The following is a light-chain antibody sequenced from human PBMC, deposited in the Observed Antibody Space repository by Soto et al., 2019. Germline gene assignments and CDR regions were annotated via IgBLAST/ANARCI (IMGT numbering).Light chain of an antibody. V-gene: IGKV1-39*01. CDR1: RTIRTY. Sequence: DIQMTQSPSSLSASVGDRVTITCRASRTIRTYLTWYQQKPGRAPKVLIYGASSVQGGVPSRFSGSGSGTDFPLTSSSLQPEDFATYFCQQSYRIPWTFGQGTKVEIK. CDR3: QQSYRIPWT. J-gene: IGKJ1*01. CDR2: GAS.